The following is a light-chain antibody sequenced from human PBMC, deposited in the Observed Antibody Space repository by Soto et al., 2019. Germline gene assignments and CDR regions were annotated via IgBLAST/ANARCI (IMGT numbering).Light chain of an antibody. J-gene: IGKJ5*01. Sequence: IVMTQSPATPSFSPGERATLSCRASQSVSSYLAWSQQKPAQALRLLIYDASTRATGIPARFSGNESGTDFTLTISSLETEDFAVYYRQKRSNWPPIPFGQGTRVEIK. CDR2: DAS. CDR3: QKRSNWPPIP. V-gene: IGKV3-11*01. CDR1: QSVSSY.